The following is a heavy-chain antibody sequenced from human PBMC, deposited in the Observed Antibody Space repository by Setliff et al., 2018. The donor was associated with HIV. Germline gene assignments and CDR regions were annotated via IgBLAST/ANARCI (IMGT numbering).Heavy chain of an antibody. CDR3: VNPSGAMGDFDS. Sequence: PSETLSLTCTVSGGSINSYYWNWIRQPPGKGLEWIGNIYHGSTYYNPSLKSRVTISIDTSKNQFSLQLTSVTAADTAVYYCVNPSGAMGDFDSWGQGTLVTVSS. J-gene: IGHJ4*02. V-gene: IGHV4-59*04. CDR1: GGSINSYY. D-gene: IGHD3-16*01. CDR2: IYHGST.